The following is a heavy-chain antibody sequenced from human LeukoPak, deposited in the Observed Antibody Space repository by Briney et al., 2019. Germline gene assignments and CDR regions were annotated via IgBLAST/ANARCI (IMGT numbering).Heavy chain of an antibody. CDR2: IRSKAYGGAT. CDR3: TRVPIRTVTMVVVIWGHDAFDI. CDR1: GFNSGDYG. D-gene: IGHD2-21*01. V-gene: IGHV3-49*03. Sequence: PGGSLRLSCTASGFNSGDYGMTWFRQAPGKGREGVGCIRSKAYGGATEYAASVQGRLPQSRDDSTNLAYLQMSSLKTEDTAVYFCTRVPIRTVTMVVVIWGHDAFDIWGQGTMVTVA. J-gene: IGHJ3*02.